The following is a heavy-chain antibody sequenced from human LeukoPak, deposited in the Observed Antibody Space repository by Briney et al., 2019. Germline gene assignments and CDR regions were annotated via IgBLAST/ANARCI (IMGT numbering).Heavy chain of an antibody. CDR1: GGSISSYY. D-gene: IGHD5-18*01. Sequence: SETLSLTCTVSGGSISSYYWSWIRQPPGKGLEWIGYIYYSGSTNYNPSLKSRVTISVDTSKNQFSLKLSSVTAADTAVYYCARGKLQYSYGYSRYFDYWGQGTLVTVSS. CDR2: IYYSGST. CDR3: ARGKLQYSYGYSRYFDY. J-gene: IGHJ4*02. V-gene: IGHV4-59*12.